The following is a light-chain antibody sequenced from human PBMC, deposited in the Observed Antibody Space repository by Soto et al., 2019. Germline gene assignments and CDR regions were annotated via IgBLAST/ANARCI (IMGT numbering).Light chain of an antibody. CDR3: LQRSVWPWT. CDR1: QSVGNY. Sequence: EIVLTQSPATLSLSPGERATLSCRASQSVGNYLAWYQQKPGQAPRLLIYAVFNRATGIPARLSGSGSGTDRTLTISSREPEELAVYYCLQRSVWPWTFGQGTRLEVK. V-gene: IGKV3-11*01. J-gene: IGKJ1*01. CDR2: AVF.